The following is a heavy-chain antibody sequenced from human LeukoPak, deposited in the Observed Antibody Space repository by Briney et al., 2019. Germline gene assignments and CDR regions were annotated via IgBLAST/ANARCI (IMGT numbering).Heavy chain of an antibody. Sequence: PSETLSLTCTVSGGSISSYYWSWIRQPAGKGLEWIGRIYTSRSTNYHPSLQSRVTMSVDTSKNQFSLKPSSVTAADTAVYYCARVTSSSSPRGYYYYMDVWGKGTTVTVSS. J-gene: IGHJ6*03. CDR1: GGSISSYY. D-gene: IGHD6-13*01. V-gene: IGHV4-4*07. CDR3: ARVTSSSSPRGYYYYMDV. CDR2: IYTSRST.